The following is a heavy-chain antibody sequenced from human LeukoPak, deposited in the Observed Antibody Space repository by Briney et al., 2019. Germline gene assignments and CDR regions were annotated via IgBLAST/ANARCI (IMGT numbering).Heavy chain of an antibody. CDR1: GFTFSSYS. CDR2: ISTSSSYI. J-gene: IGHJ4*02. Sequence: GGSLRLSCTASGFTFSSYSMNWVRQAPGKGLEWVSSISTSSSYIYYADSVKGRFTISRDNAKNSLYLQMNSLRAEDTAVYYCAELGITMIGGVWGKGTLVTVSS. D-gene: IGHD3-10*02. CDR3: AELGITMIGGV. V-gene: IGHV3-21*01.